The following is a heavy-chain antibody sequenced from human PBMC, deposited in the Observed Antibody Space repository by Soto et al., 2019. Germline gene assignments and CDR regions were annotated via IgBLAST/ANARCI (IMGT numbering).Heavy chain of an antibody. CDR3: SRGQGAAIGDYYYHGMDV. CDR1: GFIFSGSA. CDR2: IRSRANNYAT. V-gene: IGHV3-73*02. J-gene: IGHJ6*02. Sequence: EVQLVESGGGLVQPGGSLKLSCTASGFIFSGSAIHWVRQASGKGLEWVGRIRSRANNYATSSAASVKGRFFFSRDDSKNTAYLQMNTLKTEDTAVYYCSRGQGAAIGDYYYHGMDVWCQGTPVTVSS. D-gene: IGHD2-2*02.